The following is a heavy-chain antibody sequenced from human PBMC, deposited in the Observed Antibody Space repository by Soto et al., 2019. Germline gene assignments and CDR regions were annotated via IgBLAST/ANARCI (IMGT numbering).Heavy chain of an antibody. J-gene: IGHJ5*02. V-gene: IGHV3-21*01. CDR3: TRDASRDSSARGWFDP. Sequence: LRLSCAASGFTFRSFTMSWVRQAPGKGLEWVSTISSNSAYIYYTDALRGRFTISRDNARNSLHLQMNSLRAEDTAVYYCTRDASRDSSARGWFDPWGPGTLVTVSS. CDR2: ISSNSAYI. D-gene: IGHD6-13*01. CDR1: GFTFRSFT.